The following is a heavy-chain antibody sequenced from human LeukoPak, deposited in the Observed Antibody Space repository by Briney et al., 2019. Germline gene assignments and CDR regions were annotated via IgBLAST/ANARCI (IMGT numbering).Heavy chain of an antibody. Sequence: SETLSLTCTVSGGSITNLDYYWTWIRQPAGKRLEWIGRIYTSGGTNYNPSLKSRVTMSVDRSKNEISLHLASLTAADTALYFCPGGGSIPGIFDFWGPGPFVTVSP. J-gene: IGHJ3*01. CDR3: PGGGSIPGIFDF. D-gene: IGHD1-14*01. CDR1: GGSITNLDYY. CDR2: IYTSGGT. V-gene: IGHV4-61*02.